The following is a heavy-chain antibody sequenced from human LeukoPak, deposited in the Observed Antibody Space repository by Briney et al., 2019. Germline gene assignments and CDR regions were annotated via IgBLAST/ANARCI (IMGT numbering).Heavy chain of an antibody. V-gene: IGHV3-23*01. D-gene: IGHD6-13*01. J-gene: IGHJ4*02. CDR1: GFTFSSYV. CDR2: ISGSGGST. Sequence: GGSLRLSCEASGFTFSSYVMSWVRQAPGTGLEWVSAISGSGGSTFYADSVKGRFTISRDNSKNTLYLQMNSLRAEDAALYYCAKIQPGIAAAGTFDYWGQGTLVTVSS. CDR3: AKIQPGIAAAGTFDY.